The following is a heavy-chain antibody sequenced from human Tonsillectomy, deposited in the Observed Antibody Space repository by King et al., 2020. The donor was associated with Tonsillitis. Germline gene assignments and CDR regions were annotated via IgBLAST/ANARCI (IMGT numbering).Heavy chain of an antibody. D-gene: IGHD1-26*01. V-gene: IGHV3-49*04. CDR1: GFTFGDYA. CDR2: IRSKAYGATK. Sequence: VQLVESGGGLVQPGRSLRLSCTSSGFTFGDYAMSWVRQAPGKGLEWVAFIRSKAYGATKAYDASVKGRFTISRDESKSIAYLQMNSLKTEDTDLYYCTIGGGSYSRFDYWGQGTLVTVSS. J-gene: IGHJ4*02. CDR3: TIGGGSYSRFDY.